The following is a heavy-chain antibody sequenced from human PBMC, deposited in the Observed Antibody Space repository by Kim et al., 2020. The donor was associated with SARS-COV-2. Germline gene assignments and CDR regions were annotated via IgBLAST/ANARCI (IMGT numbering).Heavy chain of an antibody. CDR3: SRYYWTYFD. Sequence: ASVKVSCKASGYTFSDHYIQWVRQAPGQGLEWMGRINPHTGGTDYAQKFQCRVTMSRDTSITAVYMELSSLISDYTAVFFFSRYYWTYFD. J-gene: IGHJ2*01. CDR1: GYTFSDHY. V-gene: IGHV1-2*06. D-gene: IGHD1-20*01. CDR2: INPHTGGT.